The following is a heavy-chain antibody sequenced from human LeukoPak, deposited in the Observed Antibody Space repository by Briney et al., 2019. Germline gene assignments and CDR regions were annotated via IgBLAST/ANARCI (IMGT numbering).Heavy chain of an antibody. CDR2: TNVGNGNI. Sequence: ASVKVSCKASGYIFTSYAMHWVRQAPGQRLEWMGWTNVGNGNIKYSQKFEGRVTITRDTSASTAYMELSSLTSEDTAMYYCARETSSTIMASYWGQGTLVTVSS. J-gene: IGHJ4*02. CDR3: ARETSSTIMASY. D-gene: IGHD5-12*01. CDR1: GYIFTSYA. V-gene: IGHV1-3*01.